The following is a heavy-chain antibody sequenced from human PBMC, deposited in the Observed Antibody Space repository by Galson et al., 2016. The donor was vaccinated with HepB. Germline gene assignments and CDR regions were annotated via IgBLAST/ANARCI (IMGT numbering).Heavy chain of an antibody. Sequence: SLRLSCAASQFSFSTYGMHWVRQAPGKGLEWVSLIWSDGCNKYYADSVKGRFTISRDNSKNTLYLQMNSLRVEDTAVYYRASCSNVLYDEIDFWGQGTKVTVS. CDR1: QFSFSTYG. D-gene: IGHD2-8*01. CDR3: ASCSNVLYDEIDF. CDR2: IWSDGCNK. J-gene: IGHJ3*01. V-gene: IGHV3-33*01.